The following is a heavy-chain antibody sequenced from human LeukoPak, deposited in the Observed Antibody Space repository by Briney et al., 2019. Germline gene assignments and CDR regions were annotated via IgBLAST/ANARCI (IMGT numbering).Heavy chain of an antibody. V-gene: IGHV4-39*07. D-gene: IGHD3-3*01. CDR3: ARDVVRFLLQDYYYMDV. Sequence: SETLSLTCTVSGGSISSSSYYWGWIRQPPGKGLEWIGSIYYSGSTYYNPSLKSRVTISVDTSKNQFSLKLSSVTAADTAVYYCARDVVRFLLQDYYYMDVWGKGTTVTVSS. J-gene: IGHJ6*03. CDR1: GGSISSSSYY. CDR2: IYYSGST.